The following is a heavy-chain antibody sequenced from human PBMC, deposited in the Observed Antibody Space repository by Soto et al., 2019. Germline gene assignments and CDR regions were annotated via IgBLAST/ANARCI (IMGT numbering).Heavy chain of an antibody. D-gene: IGHD2-15*01. CDR3: ARGYCGGGSCYRKNWFDP. Sequence: GGSLRLSCVASGFSFSTYSMNWVRQAPGKGLEWVSYISSTSSIIYYADSVKGRFTISRDNAKNSLYLQMNSLRDEDTAVYYCARGYCGGGSCYRKNWFDPWGQGTLVTVSS. V-gene: IGHV3-48*02. J-gene: IGHJ5*02. CDR1: GFSFSTYS. CDR2: ISSTSSII.